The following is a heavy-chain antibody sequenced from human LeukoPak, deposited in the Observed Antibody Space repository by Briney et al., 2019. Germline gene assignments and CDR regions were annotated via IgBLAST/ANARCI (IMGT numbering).Heavy chain of an antibody. J-gene: IGHJ5*02. D-gene: IGHD5-18*01. CDR2: IYYSGST. V-gene: IGHV4-39*07. CDR1: GGSISSSSYY. Sequence: SETLSLTCTVSGGSISSSSYYWGWIRQPPGKGLEWIGSIYYSGSTYYNPSLKSRVTISVDTSKNQFSLKLSSVTAADTAVYYCARGRAAKGHWFDPWGQGTLVTVSS. CDR3: ARGRAAKGHWFDP.